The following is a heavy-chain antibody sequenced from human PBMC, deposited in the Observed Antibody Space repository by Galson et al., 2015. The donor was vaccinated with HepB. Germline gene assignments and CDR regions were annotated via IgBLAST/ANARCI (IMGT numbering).Heavy chain of an antibody. CDR1: GFTFSTYS. Sequence: SLRLSCAASGFTFSTYSMNWVRQAPGKGLKWVSYIGSSVSNIYYADSVKSRFTISRDNAENSLYLQMNSLRAEDTAVYYCAVFGDYLDYWGQGTLVTVSS. V-gene: IGHV3-48*01. CDR3: AVFGDYLDY. J-gene: IGHJ4*02. D-gene: IGHD3-10*01. CDR2: IGSSVSNI.